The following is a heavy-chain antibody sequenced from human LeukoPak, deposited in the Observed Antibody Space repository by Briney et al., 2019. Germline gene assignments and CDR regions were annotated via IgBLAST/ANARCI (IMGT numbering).Heavy chain of an antibody. CDR1: GGSFSGYY. D-gene: IGHD1-26*01. V-gene: IGHV4-34*01. Sequence: PSETLSLTCAVYGGSFSGYYWSWIRQPPGKGLEWIGEINHSGSTNYNPSLKSRVAISVDTSKNQFSLKLSSVTAADTAVYYCARIGSYGNLIVDYWGQGTLVTVSS. J-gene: IGHJ4*02. CDR3: ARIGSYGNLIVDY. CDR2: INHSGST.